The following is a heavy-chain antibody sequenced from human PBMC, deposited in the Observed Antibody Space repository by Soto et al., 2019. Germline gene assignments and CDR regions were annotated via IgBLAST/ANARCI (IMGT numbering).Heavy chain of an antibody. Sequence: ASVKVSCKASGYIFTSYDINWVRQATGQGLEWMGWMNPNSENTGYAQKFQGRVTLTRNTSISTAYMELSSLRSEDTAVYYCARGPFLYYYDSSGREGDIWGQGTRVTV. CDR3: ARGPFLYYYDSSGREGDI. CDR1: GYIFTSYD. J-gene: IGHJ3*02. D-gene: IGHD3-22*01. V-gene: IGHV1-8*01. CDR2: MNPNSENT.